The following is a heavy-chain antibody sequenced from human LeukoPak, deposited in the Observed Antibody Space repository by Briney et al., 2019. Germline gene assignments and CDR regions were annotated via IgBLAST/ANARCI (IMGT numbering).Heavy chain of an antibody. CDR2: INHSGST. J-gene: IGHJ4*02. CDR1: GGSFSGYY. CDR3: TRGPGGFDY. V-gene: IGHV4-34*01. D-gene: IGHD1-14*01. Sequence: SETLSLTCAVYGGSFSGYYWSWIRQPPGKGLEWIGEINHSGSTNYNPSLKSRVTISVDTSKNQFSLQLSSVTPEDTAVYYCTRGPGGFDYWGQGDLVTVSS.